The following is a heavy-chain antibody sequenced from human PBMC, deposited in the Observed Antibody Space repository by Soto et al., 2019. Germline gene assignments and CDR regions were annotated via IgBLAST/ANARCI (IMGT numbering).Heavy chain of an antibody. CDR1: GGTFSSYT. CDR2: IIPIFGVT. V-gene: IGHV1-69*08. D-gene: IGHD1-1*01. CDR3: VRDWESTTQTWGFGDS. J-gene: IGHJ4*02. Sequence: QVQLVQSGAEVKKPGPSVKVSCKASGGTFSSYTITWVRQAPGQGLGWLGGIIPIFGVTNNAQKFQDRVTITAERSTTTAYMELSRLRSEDTAVYYCVRDWESTTQTWGFGDSWGQGTLVTVSS.